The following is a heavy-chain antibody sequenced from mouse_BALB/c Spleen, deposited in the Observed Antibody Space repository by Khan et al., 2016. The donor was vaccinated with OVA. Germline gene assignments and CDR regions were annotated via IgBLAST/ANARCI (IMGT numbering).Heavy chain of an antibody. CDR1: GYTFTSYW. V-gene: IGHV1S81*02. CDR2: TNPTNGRT. CDR3: ARIKKIVATYFDY. Sequence: VQLQQSGAELVKAGASVKMSCKASGYTFTSYWMHWVKQRLGQGLEWFAETNPTNGRTYYNEKFKSKATLTVDKSSSTAYMLRIGPTFEDSAVYYCARIKKIVATYFDYWGQGTTLTVSS. D-gene: IGHD1-1*01. J-gene: IGHJ2*01.